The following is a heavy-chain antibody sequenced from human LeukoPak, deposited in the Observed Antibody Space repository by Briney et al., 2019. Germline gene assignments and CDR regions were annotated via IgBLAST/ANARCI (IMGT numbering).Heavy chain of an antibody. J-gene: IGHJ4*02. D-gene: IGHD3-22*01. Sequence: GGSLRLSCAASGFTFGSYGMHWVRQAPGKGLEWVAFIRYDGSNKYYADSVKGRFTISRDNSKNTLYLQMNSLRAEDTAVYYCARTGYYDSSGYYWSPEPEDYWGQGTLVTVSS. V-gene: IGHV3-30*02. CDR2: IRYDGSNK. CDR1: GFTFGSYG. CDR3: ARTGYYDSSGYYWSPEPEDY.